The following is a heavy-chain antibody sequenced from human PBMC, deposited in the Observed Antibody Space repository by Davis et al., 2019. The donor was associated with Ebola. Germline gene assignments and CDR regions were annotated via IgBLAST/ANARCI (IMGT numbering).Heavy chain of an antibody. Sequence: MPSETLSLTCTVSGDSISSGFYWGWIRQPPGKGLEWIGNIYHSGSTYYNLSLKSRVTISVHSYKNLFSLKLSSVTAADTAVYYCARGGFTSPWGALDVWGQGKMVTVSS. CDR3: ARGGFTSPWGALDV. CDR1: GDSISSGFY. J-gene: IGHJ3*01. V-gene: IGHV4-38-2*02. CDR2: IYHSGST. D-gene: IGHD7-27*01.